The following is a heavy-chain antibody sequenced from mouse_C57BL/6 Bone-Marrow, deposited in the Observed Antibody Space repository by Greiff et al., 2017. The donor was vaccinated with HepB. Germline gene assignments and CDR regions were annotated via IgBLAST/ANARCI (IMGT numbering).Heavy chain of an antibody. CDR1: GYAFTNYL. CDR2: INPGSGGT. CDR3: ARGSVYAMDY. V-gene: IGHV1-54*01. Sequence: QVQLQQSGAELVRPGTSVKVSCKASGYAFTNYLIEWVKQRPGQGLEWIGVINPGSGGTNYNEKFKGKATLTADKSSSTAYMQLSSLTSEDSAVYFCARGSVYAMDYWGQGTSVTVSS. J-gene: IGHJ4*01.